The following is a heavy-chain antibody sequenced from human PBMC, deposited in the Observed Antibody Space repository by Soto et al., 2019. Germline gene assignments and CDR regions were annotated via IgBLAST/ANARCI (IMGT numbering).Heavy chain of an antibody. D-gene: IGHD1-1*01. Sequence: QVQLVQSGTEVKKPGASVKVSCKAPRNTITWHYMDWVRQAPGQGLEWMGIINPSGDSTNYAQSFQGRVTMTRDTSTSTVYMELSSLRSDDSAVYYCARDVSRSDWSAWWFDPWGQGTLVTVSS. J-gene: IGHJ5*02. CDR1: RNTITWHY. CDR3: ARDVSRSDWSAWWFDP. V-gene: IGHV1-46*01. CDR2: INPSGDST.